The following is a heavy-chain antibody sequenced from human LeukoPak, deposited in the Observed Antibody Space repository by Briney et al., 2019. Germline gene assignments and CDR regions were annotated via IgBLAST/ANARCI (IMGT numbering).Heavy chain of an antibody. Sequence: GGSLRLSCAASGVTFSTYWMHWVRHAPGKGLVWVSRIKSDGSTNYADSVKGRFTISRDNAKNTLSLQMNSLRPEDTGVYYCARAPSEIGGYYPEYFRHWGQGTLVTVSS. CDR2: IKSDGST. D-gene: IGHD3-3*01. CDR1: GVTFSTYW. CDR3: ARAPSEIGGYYPEYFRH. J-gene: IGHJ1*01. V-gene: IGHV3-74*01.